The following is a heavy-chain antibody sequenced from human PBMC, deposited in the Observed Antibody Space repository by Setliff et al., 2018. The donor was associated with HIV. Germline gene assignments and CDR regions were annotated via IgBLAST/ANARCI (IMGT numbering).Heavy chain of an antibody. CDR2: IYTSGST. V-gene: IGHV4-4*07. J-gene: IGHJ4*02. Sequence: SCTVSGGSISTYYWSWIRQPAGKGLEWIGRIYTSGSTNYSPSLKSRVTMSVDTSKHHFSLKMNSVTVADTAVYYCARVIRGVYFYDGTGYYYFDDWGQGALVTVSS. D-gene: IGHD3-10*01. CDR1: GGSISTYY. CDR3: ARVIRGVYFYDGTGYYYFDD.